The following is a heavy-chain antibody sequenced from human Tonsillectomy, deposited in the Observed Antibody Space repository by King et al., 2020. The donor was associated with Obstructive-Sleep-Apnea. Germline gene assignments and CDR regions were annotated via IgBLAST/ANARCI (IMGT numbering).Heavy chain of an antibody. CDR3: ATRPPDTKWYAYFDY. Sequence: HVQLQESGPGLVKPSETLPLTCTVSGVSISGYYWSCIRQPPGKGLEWIGYIHSRGSTNYNPSRRSRVTILVDTSKNQFSLRLGSVTAADTAVYYCATRPPDTKWYAYFDYWGQGALVTVTS. J-gene: IGHJ4*02. CDR2: IHSRGST. V-gene: IGHV4-59*08. D-gene: IGHD2-15*01. CDR1: GVSISGYY.